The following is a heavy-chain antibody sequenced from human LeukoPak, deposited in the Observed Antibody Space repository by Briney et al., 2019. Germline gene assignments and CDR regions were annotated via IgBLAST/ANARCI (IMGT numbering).Heavy chain of an antibody. J-gene: IGHJ4*02. Sequence: PGGSLRLSCAASGFTFSSYSMNWVRQAPGKGLEWVSSISGSSSYIYYADSVKGRFAISRDNAKNSLYLQMNSLRAEDTAVYYCARDAVGSSGWYEEYYWGQGTLVTVSS. CDR2: ISGSSSYI. CDR1: GFTFSSYS. CDR3: ARDAVGSSGWYEEYY. V-gene: IGHV3-21*01. D-gene: IGHD6-19*01.